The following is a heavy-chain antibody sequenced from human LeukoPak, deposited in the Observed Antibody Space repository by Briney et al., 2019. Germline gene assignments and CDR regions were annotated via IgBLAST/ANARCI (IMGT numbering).Heavy chain of an antibody. J-gene: IGHJ5*02. CDR3: ARGGKSIWFANIYGS. CDR1: GVSISNSGYY. Sequence: SETLSLTCTISGVSISNSGYYWAWIRQPPGKGLEWIGTISYSGNTDSNPSLKSRVSLSVDASKSQFSLNLTSVTAADTAVYFCARGGKSIWFANIYGSWGQGTPITVSS. V-gene: IGHV4-39*07. CDR2: ISYSGNT. D-gene: IGHD3-10*01.